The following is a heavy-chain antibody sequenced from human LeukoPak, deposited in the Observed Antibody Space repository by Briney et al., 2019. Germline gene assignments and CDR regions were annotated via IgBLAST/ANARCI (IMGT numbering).Heavy chain of an antibody. Sequence: GGSLRLSCAASGFTFSSYSMNWVRQAPGKGLEWVSSISSSSSYIYYADSVKGRFTISRDNAKNSLYLQMNSLRAEDTAVYYCARDPAYCGGDCSIDYWGQGTLVTVSS. CDR1: GFTFSSYS. CDR2: ISSSSSYI. CDR3: ARDPAYCGGDCSIDY. J-gene: IGHJ4*02. D-gene: IGHD2-21*02. V-gene: IGHV3-21*01.